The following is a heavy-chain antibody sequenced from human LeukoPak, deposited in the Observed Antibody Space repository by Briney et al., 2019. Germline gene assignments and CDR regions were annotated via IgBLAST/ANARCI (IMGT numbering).Heavy chain of an antibody. Sequence: VASVKVSCKASGYTFTGYYMHWVRQAPGQGLEWMGWINPNSGGTNYAQKFQGRVTMTRDTSISTAYMELSRLGSDDTAVYYCAREASARASRRGWFDPWGQGTLVTVSS. V-gene: IGHV1-2*02. CDR1: GYTFTGYY. J-gene: IGHJ5*02. CDR3: AREASARASRRGWFDP. D-gene: IGHD6-25*01. CDR2: INPNSGGT.